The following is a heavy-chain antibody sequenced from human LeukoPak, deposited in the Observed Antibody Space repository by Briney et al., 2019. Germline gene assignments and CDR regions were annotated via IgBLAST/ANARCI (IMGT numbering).Heavy chain of an antibody. CDR1: GGSFSGHY. CDR2: INHSGST. Sequence: SETLSLTCAVYGGSFSGHYWSGIRQPPGKGLEWIGEINHSGSTNYNPSLKSRVTISVDTSKNQFFLKLSSVTAADTAVYYCARLRGYCSSTSCYTVSYYFDYWGQGTLVTVFS. D-gene: IGHD2-2*02. J-gene: IGHJ4*02. CDR3: ARLRGYCSSTSCYTVSYYFDY. V-gene: IGHV4-34*01.